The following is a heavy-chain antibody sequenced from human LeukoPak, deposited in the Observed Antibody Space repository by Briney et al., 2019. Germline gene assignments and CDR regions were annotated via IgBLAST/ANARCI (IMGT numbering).Heavy chain of an antibody. CDR2: IIPMFGKA. D-gene: IGHD6-19*01. CDR1: GGTFSSYA. V-gene: IGHV1-69*06. CDR3: ARGVGIAVAENWFDL. J-gene: IGHJ5*02. Sequence: GCSVRVSCKASGGTFSSYAISWVRQAPGQGLEWMGGIIPMFGKANYAQKFQGRVTITADKSTSTAYMELSSLRSEDTAVYYCARGVGIAVAENWFDLWGEGTLVTVSS.